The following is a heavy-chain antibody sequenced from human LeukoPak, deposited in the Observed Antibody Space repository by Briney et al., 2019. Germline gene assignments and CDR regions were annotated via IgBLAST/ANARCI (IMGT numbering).Heavy chain of an antibody. CDR3: VRIVGHTTTDF. V-gene: IGHV3-30-3*01. J-gene: IGHJ4*02. D-gene: IGHD1-26*01. Sequence: GGSLRLSCAASGFSLSSYAFHWVRRAPGKGLEWVSFVSFDGRNKNYADSVRGRFTISRDNSKNTLYLQMNSATYEDTAVYFCVRIVGHTTTDFWGQGTIVTVSS. CDR2: VSFDGRNK. CDR1: GFSLSSYA.